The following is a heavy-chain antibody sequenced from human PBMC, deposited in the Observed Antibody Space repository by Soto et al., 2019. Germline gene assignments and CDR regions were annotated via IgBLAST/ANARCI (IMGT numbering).Heavy chain of an antibody. D-gene: IGHD2-21*02. Sequence: GGSLRLSCEASEFTFSSFGMHWVRQAPGKGLEWVALISYDGTKKYYADSVKGRFTISRDNSKNTLYLQMSSLRAEDTAVYYCVKAGDCGGDCWDYYYYGMDVWGQGTTVTVSS. V-gene: IGHV3-30*18. CDR1: EFTFSSFG. J-gene: IGHJ6*02. CDR3: VKAGDCGGDCWDYYYYGMDV. CDR2: ISYDGTKK.